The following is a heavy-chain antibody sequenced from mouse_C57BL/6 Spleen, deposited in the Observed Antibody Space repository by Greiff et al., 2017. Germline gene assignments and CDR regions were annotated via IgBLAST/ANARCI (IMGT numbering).Heavy chain of an antibody. J-gene: IGHJ3*01. CDR1: GYTFTSYW. Sequence: QVQLQQPGAELVKPGASVKLSCKASGYTFTSYWMQWVKQRPGQGLEWIGEIDPSDSYTNYNQKFKGKATLTVDTSSSTAYMQLSSLTSEDSAVYYCARATAQATLADWGQGTLVTVSA. CDR3: ARATAQATLAD. V-gene: IGHV1-50*01. D-gene: IGHD3-2*02. CDR2: IDPSDSYT.